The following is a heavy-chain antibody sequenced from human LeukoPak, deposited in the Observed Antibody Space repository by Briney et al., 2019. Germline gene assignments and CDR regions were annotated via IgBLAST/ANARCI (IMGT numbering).Heavy chain of an antibody. V-gene: IGHV4-34*01. J-gene: IGHJ3*02. D-gene: IGHD3-10*01. Sequence: PSETLSLTCAVYGGSFSGYYWSWIRQPPGKGLEWIGEINHSGSTNYNPSLKSRVTISVDTSKNQFTLKLSSVTAADTAVYYCAREYYGSGSHQAGAFDIWGQGTMVTVSS. CDR2: INHSGST. CDR1: GGSFSGYY. CDR3: AREYYGSGSHQAGAFDI.